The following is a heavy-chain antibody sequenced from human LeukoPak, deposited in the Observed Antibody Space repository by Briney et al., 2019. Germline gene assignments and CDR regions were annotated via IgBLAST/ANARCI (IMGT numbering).Heavy chain of an antibody. V-gene: IGHV1-2*02. J-gene: IGHJ4*02. D-gene: IGHD4-17*01. CDR2: INPNSGGT. CDR1: GYTFTGYY. CDR3: ARMLIDYGDYSFDY. Sequence: ASVKVSCKASGYTFTGYYMHWVRQAPGQGLEWMGWINPNSGGTNYAQKFQGRVTMTRGTSISTAYMELSRLRSDDTAVYYCARMLIDYGDYSFDYWGQGTLVTVSS.